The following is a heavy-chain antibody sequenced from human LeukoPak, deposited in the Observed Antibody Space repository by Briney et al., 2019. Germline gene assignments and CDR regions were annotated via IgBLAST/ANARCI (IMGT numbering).Heavy chain of an antibody. D-gene: IGHD3-3*01. CDR3: ARGRYYDFWSGPSPLDY. Sequence: PGGSLRLSCAASGFTVSSNYMSWVRQAPGKGLEWVSVIYSGGSTYYADSVKGRFTISRDNSKNTLYLQMNSLRAEDTAVYYCARGRYYDFWSGPSPLDYWGQGTLVTVSS. CDR2: IYSGGST. J-gene: IGHJ4*02. V-gene: IGHV3-66*01. CDR1: GFTVSSNY.